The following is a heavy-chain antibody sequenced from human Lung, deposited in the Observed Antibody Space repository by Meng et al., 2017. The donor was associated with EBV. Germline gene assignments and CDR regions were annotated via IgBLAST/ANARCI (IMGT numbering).Heavy chain of an antibody. CDR1: GYHIASYG. D-gene: IGHD3-10*01. V-gene: IGHV1-18*01. CDR2: FVNNVDT. Sequence: VHLLKDCAEVKKPGASVRVSCEAYGYHIASYGISCLRQAPGQGLEWMGWFVNNVDTYSAQKFQGRVTMTTDTHTSTAFMELRSLRSDDTAVYYCARGTPGRSYSDYWGQGTLVTVSS. CDR3: ARGTPGRSYSDY. J-gene: IGHJ4*02.